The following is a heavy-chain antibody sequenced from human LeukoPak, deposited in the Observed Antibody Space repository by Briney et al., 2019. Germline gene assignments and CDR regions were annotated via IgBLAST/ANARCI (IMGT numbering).Heavy chain of an antibody. CDR2: IIPIFGTA. Sequence: ASVKVSCKASGYTFTGYYMHWVRQAPGQGLEWMGGIIPIFGTANYAQKFQGRVTITADESTSTAYMELSSLRSEDTAVYYCARDRGIRLGETYYFDYWGQGTLVTVSS. CDR1: GYTFTGYY. D-gene: IGHD3-16*01. CDR3: ARDRGIRLGETYYFDY. J-gene: IGHJ4*02. V-gene: IGHV1-69*13.